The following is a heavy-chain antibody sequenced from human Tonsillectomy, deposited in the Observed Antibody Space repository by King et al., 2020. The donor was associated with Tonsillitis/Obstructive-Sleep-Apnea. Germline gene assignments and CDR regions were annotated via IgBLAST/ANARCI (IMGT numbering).Heavy chain of an antibody. CDR1: GGSTGSSSYY. V-gene: IGHV4-39*01. D-gene: IGHD1-26*01. J-gene: IGHJ6*04. Sequence: QLQESGPGLVKPSETLSLTCTVSGGSTGSSSYYWGWIRQSPGKGLEWIGSIYYDGTTYYNPSLKSRVTISVDTSKNQFSLRLTSVTAADTAVYYCARHVYYTKSYYYGMDVWGKGTTVTVSS. CDR3: ARHVYYTKSYYYGMDV. CDR2: IYYDGTT.